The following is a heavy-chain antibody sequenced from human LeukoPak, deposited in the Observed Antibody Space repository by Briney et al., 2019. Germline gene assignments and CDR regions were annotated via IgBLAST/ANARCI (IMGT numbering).Heavy chain of an antibody. Sequence: GGSLRLSCAASGFTFSSYEMNWVRQAPGKGLEWVSYISSSGSTIYYADPLKGRFTISRDNAKISLYLQMNSLRAEDTAVYYCARGQTRGYSGYGLCDYWGQGTLVTVSS. CDR3: ARGQTRGYSGYGLCDY. CDR1: GFTFSSYE. CDR2: ISSSGSTI. J-gene: IGHJ4*02. V-gene: IGHV3-48*03. D-gene: IGHD5-12*01.